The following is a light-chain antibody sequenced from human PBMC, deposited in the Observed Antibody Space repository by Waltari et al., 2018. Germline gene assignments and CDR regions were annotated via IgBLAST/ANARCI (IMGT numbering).Light chain of an antibody. CDR3: QQLNSYQWT. J-gene: IGKJ1*01. CDR2: AAS. CDR1: HGIRNA. Sequence: IQLTQSPSSLSASVGDRVTITCRARHGIRNALAWYQQKPGKAPKLLIYAASTLQSGVPSRFSCSGSSTDFTLTISSLQPEDFATYYCQQLNSYQWTFGQGTKVEIK. V-gene: IGKV1-9*01.